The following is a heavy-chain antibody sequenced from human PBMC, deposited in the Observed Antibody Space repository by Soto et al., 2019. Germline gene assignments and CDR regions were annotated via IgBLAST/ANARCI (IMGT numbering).Heavy chain of an antibody. D-gene: IGHD6-19*01. CDR3: ARPRVPSVGSGVWFDP. CDR2: IYPGDSDT. V-gene: IGHV5-51*01. CDR1: GYSFTSYW. J-gene: IGHJ5*02. Sequence: PGESLKISCKGSGYSFTSYWIGWVRQMPGKGLEWMGIIYPGDSDTRYSPSFQGQVTISADKSISTAYLQWSSLKASDTAMYYCARPRVPSVGSGVWFDPWGQGTLVTVSS.